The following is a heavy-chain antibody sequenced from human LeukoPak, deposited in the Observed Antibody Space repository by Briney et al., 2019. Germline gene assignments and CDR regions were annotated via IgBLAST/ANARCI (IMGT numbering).Heavy chain of an antibody. CDR3: ARGPTGLHDY. Sequence: GGSLRLSCAASGFTFSRNAMSWVRQAPGKGLEWVSGLSGSGGSTYYADSVKGRFTISRDNSENTLDLQMNSLRAEDTAVYYCARGPTGLHDYWGQGTLVTVSS. D-gene: IGHD3-9*01. V-gene: IGHV3-23*01. CDR1: GFTFSRNA. CDR2: LSGSGGST. J-gene: IGHJ4*02.